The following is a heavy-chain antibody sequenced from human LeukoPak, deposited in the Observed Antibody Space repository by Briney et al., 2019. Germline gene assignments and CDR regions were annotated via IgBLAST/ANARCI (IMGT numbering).Heavy chain of an antibody. CDR3: TNLPAVTGQPYAMDV. Sequence: GGSLRLSCAASAFTFSDYSMNWVRQAPGKGLEWIPYIDTSSSTMYYADSVMGRFTISRDNAKESLYLQMNSLRAEDTAVYYCTNLPAVTGQPYAMDVWGQGTTVTVSS. CDR1: AFTFSDYS. CDR2: IDTSSSTM. V-gene: IGHV3-48*01. J-gene: IGHJ6*02. D-gene: IGHD2-2*01.